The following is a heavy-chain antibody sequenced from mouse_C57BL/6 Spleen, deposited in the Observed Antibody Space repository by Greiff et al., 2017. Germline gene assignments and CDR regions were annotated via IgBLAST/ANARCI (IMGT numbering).Heavy chain of an antibody. CDR3: ARGSITVGPYYAMEY. J-gene: IGHJ4*01. CDR1: GFAFSSYW. Sequence: QVQLQQSGAELVKPGASVKISCKASGFAFSSYWMNWVKQRPGKGLEWIGQIYPGDGDTNYNGKFKGKATLTADKSSSTAYLQLSSLHSEDSAVYFCARGSITVGPYYAMEYGGQGTSVTVSS. V-gene: IGHV1-80*01. CDR2: IYPGDGDT. D-gene: IGHD1-1*01.